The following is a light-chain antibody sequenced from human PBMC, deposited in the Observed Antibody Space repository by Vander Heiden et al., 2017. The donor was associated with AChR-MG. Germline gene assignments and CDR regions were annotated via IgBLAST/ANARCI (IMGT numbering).Light chain of an antibody. V-gene: IGKV4-1*01. J-gene: IGKJ1*01. CDR2: WAS. CDR1: DNLLYSSNNKNY. Sequence: IVLTQSPDSLAGSLRERATTNCKSSDNLLYSSNNKNYLAWYQQKPGQPPKVLIYWASTRESGVPDRFSGSGSGTDFTLTISSLQSEDVADYFCQQYYTTPWTFGRGTKVEIK. CDR3: QQYYTTPWT.